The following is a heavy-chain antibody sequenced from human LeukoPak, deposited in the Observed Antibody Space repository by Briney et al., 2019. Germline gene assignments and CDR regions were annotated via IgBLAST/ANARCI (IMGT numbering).Heavy chain of an antibody. CDR1: VFNFSSYS. CDR2: ISGDGTRT. D-gene: IGHD3-16*01. J-gene: IGHJ4*02. Sequence: GGSMKLSCAASVFNFSSYSMTWARQAPLKGLEWVSAISGDGTRTYYADSVKGRFTISRDNSKNTLYLEMSSLRVEDTAIYYCAKWPEGAMDYFDYWGQGTLVTVSS. V-gene: IGHV3-23*01. CDR3: AKWPEGAMDYFDY.